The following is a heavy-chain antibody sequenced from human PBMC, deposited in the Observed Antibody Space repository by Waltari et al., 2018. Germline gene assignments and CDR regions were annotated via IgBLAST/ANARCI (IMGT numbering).Heavy chain of an antibody. CDR2: MKPNSGNK. V-gene: IGHV1-8*03. CDR3: ASGTAAAGFDY. J-gene: IGHJ4*02. Sequence: QVQLVQSGAEVKKPGASVKVSCKASEYTFTRYDINWVRQATGQGLEWMGWMKPNSGNKGYAQKFQVIGTITRNTAISTAYMELSSLRSEDTAVYYCASGTAAAGFDYWGQGTLVTVSS. D-gene: IGHD6-13*01. CDR1: EYTFTRYD.